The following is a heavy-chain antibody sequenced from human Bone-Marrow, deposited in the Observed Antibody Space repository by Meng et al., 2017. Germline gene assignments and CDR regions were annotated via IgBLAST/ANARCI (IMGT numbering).Heavy chain of an antibody. J-gene: IGHJ6*02. CDR3: ARDLLSRSYDYGDYWPSYYYYGMDV. Sequence: SETLSLTCAVYGGSFSGYYWSWIRQPPGKGLEWIGEINHSGSTNYNPSLKSRVTISVDTSKNQFSLKLSSVTAADTAVYYCARDLLSRSYDYGDYWPSYYYYGMDVWGQGTTVTVSS. D-gene: IGHD4-17*01. V-gene: IGHV4-34*01. CDR2: INHSGST. CDR1: GGSFSGYY.